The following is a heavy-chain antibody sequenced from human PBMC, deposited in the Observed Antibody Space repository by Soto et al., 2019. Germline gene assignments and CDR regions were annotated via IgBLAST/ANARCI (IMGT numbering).Heavy chain of an antibody. J-gene: IGHJ6*03. CDR3: ARAYDILTGYVPYYYYYMDV. CDR2: ISSSSSYI. Sequence: GGSLRLSCAASGFTFSRYSMNWVRQAPGKGLEWVSSISSSSSYIYYADSVKGRFTISRDNAKNSLYLNMNSLRAEDTAVYYCARAYDILTGYVPYYYYYMDVWGKGTTVTVSS. V-gene: IGHV3-21*01. D-gene: IGHD3-9*01. CDR1: GFTFSRYS.